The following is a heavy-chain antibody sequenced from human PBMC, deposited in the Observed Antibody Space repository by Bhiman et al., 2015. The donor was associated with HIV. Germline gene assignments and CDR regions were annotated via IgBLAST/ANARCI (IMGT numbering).Heavy chain of an antibody. V-gene: IGHV3-20*04. J-gene: IGHJ4*02. CDR1: GFTFDDYG. CDR3: ASVGSRPFAPYLDQYYFDY. D-gene: IGHD3-10*01. CDR2: ITWNGGSK. Sequence: EVQLVGSGGGVVRPGGSLRLSCAASGFTFDDYGMSWVRQAPGKGLEWVSGITWNGGSKDYADSVKGRFTISRDNAKNSLYLQMNSLRPEDTALYYCASVGSRPFAPYLDQYYFDYWGQGTLVTVSS.